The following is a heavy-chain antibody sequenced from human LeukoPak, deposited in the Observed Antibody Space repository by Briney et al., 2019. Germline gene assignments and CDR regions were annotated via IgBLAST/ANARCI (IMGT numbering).Heavy chain of an antibody. Sequence: GGSLRLSCAASGFTFSSKWMSWVRQAPGKGLEWVANIKYDGSEKYYVDSVKGRFTISRDNAKNSLYLQMNSLRAEDTAVYYCAKDQYYDILTGSGYDAFDIWGQGTMVTVSS. D-gene: IGHD3-9*01. J-gene: IGHJ3*02. CDR2: IKYDGSEK. CDR3: AKDQYYDILTGSGYDAFDI. V-gene: IGHV3-7*01. CDR1: GFTFSSKW.